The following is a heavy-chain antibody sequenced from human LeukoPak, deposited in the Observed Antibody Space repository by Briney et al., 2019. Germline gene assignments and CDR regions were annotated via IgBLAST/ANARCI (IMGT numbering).Heavy chain of an antibody. CDR3: ARASYCSGGSCYSDY. CDR2: ISAYNGNT. V-gene: IGHV1-18*01. J-gene: IGHJ4*02. D-gene: IGHD2-15*01. Sequence: GASVKVSCKASGYTFTIYSISWVRQAPGQGLEWMGWISAYNGNTIYAQKVKGRVTMTTDTSTSTAYMELRSLKSDDTAVYYCARASYCSGGSCYSDYWGQGTLVTVSS. CDR1: GYTFTIYS.